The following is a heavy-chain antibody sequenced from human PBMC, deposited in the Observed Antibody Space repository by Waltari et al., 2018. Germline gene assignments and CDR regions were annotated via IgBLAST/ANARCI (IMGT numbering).Heavy chain of an antibody. CDR3: ARVRYDYVWGSYREYYFDY. V-gene: IGHV3-53*01. D-gene: IGHD3-16*02. J-gene: IGHJ4*02. CDR2: IYSGGSP. Sequence: EVQLVESGGGLIQPGGSLRLSCAASGFTVSSNYMIWVRPAPGKGLEWVSVIYSGGSPYYADSVKGRFTISRDNSKNTLYLQMNSLRAEDTAVYYCARVRYDYVWGSYREYYFDYWGQGTLVTVSS. CDR1: GFTVSSNY.